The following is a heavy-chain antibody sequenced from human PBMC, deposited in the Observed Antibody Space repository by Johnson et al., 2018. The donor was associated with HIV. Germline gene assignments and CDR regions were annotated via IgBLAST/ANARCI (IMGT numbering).Heavy chain of an antibody. CDR2: ISYDGSNK. V-gene: IGHV3-30*03. CDR3: ARTLGFGTEDAFDI. CDR1: GFTFSSYW. J-gene: IGHJ3*02. Sequence: QVQLVESGGGLVQPGGSLRLSCAASGFTFSSYWMSWVRQAPGKGLEWVAVISYDGSNKYFADSVKGRFTISRDNSRKTLYLQMNSLRAGDTAVYYCARTLGFGTEDAFDIWGQGTMVTVSS. D-gene: IGHD3-10*01.